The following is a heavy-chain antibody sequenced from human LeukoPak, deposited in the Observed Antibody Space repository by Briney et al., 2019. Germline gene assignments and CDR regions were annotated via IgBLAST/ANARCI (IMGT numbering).Heavy chain of an antibody. CDR2: MNPNSGNT. V-gene: IGHV1-8*03. D-gene: IGHD6-13*01. CDR3: AGGYSSCCLYY. J-gene: IGHJ4*02. Sequence: GASVKVSCKASGYTFTSYDINWVRQATGQGLEWMGWMNPNSGNTVYAQKCQGRVTITRNTSISTAYMELRSLRSEDTAVYYCAGGYSSCCLYYWGQGTLVTVSS. CDR1: GYTFTSYD.